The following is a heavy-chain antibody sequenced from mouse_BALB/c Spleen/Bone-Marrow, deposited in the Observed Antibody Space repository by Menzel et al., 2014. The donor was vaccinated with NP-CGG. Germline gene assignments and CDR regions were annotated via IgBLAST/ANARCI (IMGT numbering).Heavy chain of an antibody. V-gene: IGHV1-7*01. D-gene: IGHD2-4*01. Sequence: QVRLQQPGAELAKPGASVKMSCKASGYTFTSYWMHWVKQRPGQGLEWIGYINPSTGYTEYNQKFKDKATLTADKSSSTAYMQLSSLTSEDSAVYYCARWGLRSDYWGQGTTLTVSS. CDR2: INPSTGYT. CDR3: ARWGLRSDY. CDR1: GYTFTSYW. J-gene: IGHJ2*01.